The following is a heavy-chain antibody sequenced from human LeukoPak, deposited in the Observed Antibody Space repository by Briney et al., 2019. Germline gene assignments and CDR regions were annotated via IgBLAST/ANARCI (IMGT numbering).Heavy chain of an antibody. D-gene: IGHD3-10*01. J-gene: IGHJ3*02. Sequence: GESLRISCKGSGYSFTSYWIGWVRQMPGKGLEWMGIIYPGDSDTRYSPSFQGQVTISADKSISTAYLQWSSLKASDTAMYYCARRVLLWFGELMSPAFDIWGQGTMVTVSS. CDR3: ARRVLLWFGELMSPAFDI. CDR2: IYPGDSDT. V-gene: IGHV5-51*01. CDR1: GYSFTSYW.